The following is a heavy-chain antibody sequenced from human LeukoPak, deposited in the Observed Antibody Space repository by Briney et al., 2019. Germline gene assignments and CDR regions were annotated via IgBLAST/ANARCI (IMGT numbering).Heavy chain of an antibody. CDR3: ARDEDMVATIPSFFDY. CDR2: ISSSGSSI. J-gene: IGHJ4*02. CDR1: GFTFSSYE. V-gene: IGHV3-48*03. Sequence: PGGSLRLSCAASGFTFSSYEMNWVRQAPGKGLEWVSYISSSGSSIYYADSVKGRFTIFRDNAKKSLYLQMKSLRAEDTAVYYCARDEDMVATIPSFFDYWGQGTLDSVSS. D-gene: IGHD5-12*01.